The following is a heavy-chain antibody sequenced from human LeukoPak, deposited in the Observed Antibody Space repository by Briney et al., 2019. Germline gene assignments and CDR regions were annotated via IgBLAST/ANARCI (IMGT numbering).Heavy chain of an antibody. CDR3: ARGVNTYLWFGGDYMDV. CDR2: MNPNSGNT. Sequence: GASVKVSCKASGYTFTSYAMNWVRQAPGQGLEWMGWMNPNSGNTGYAQKFQGRVTITRNTSISTAYMELSSLRSEDTAVYYCARGVNTYLWFGGDYMDVWGKGCTVTVSS. D-gene: IGHD3-16*01. V-gene: IGHV1-8*03. J-gene: IGHJ6*03. CDR1: GYTFTSYA.